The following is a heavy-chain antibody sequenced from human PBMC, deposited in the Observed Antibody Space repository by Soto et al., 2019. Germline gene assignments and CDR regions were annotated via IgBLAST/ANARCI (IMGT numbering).Heavy chain of an antibody. Sequence: QVTLQESGQGLVKPSETLSLPCPASGPSFTGSYWSWFRQPPGRGMEWMGYGYYAGTTNYTPSLQSRVAISVVPSKKQFSLSLNSVTATDTAVYYCARGRRWEGGGCGFDYWGQGALVSVSS. V-gene: IGHV4-59*01. CDR1: GPSFTGSY. CDR3: ARGRRWEGGGCGFDY. J-gene: IGHJ4*02. CDR2: GYYAGTT. D-gene: IGHD1-26*01.